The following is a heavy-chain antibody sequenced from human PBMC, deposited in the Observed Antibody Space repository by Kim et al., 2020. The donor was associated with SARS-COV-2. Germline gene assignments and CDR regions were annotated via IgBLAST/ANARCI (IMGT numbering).Heavy chain of an antibody. CDR2: TYYRSKWYN. Sequence: SQTLSLTCAISGDSVSSNSAAWNWIRQSPSRGLEWLGRTYYRSKWYNDYAVSVKSRITINPDTSKNQFSLQLNSVTPEDTAVYYCARDGWGRGSWRDQGVAFDIWGQGTMVTVSS. J-gene: IGHJ3*02. V-gene: IGHV6-1*01. CDR1: GDSVSSNSAA. CDR3: ARDGWGRGSWRDQGVAFDI. D-gene: IGHD1-26*01.